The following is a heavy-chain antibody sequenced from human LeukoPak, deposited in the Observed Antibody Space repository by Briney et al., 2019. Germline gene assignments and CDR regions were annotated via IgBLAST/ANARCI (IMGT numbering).Heavy chain of an antibody. CDR1: GNSLTKLS. CDR2: FEPEDGKI. D-gene: IGHD1-1*01. V-gene: IGHV1-24*01. Sequence: ASVKVSCKVSGNSLTKLSMHWVRQPPGKGPEWMGWFEPEDGKIICAQKFEGRLTMTEDTSTETAYMELSSLRSEDTAVYYCAASSPYNWKAHDFWGQGSLVIVSS. J-gene: IGHJ4*02. CDR3: AASSPYNWKAHDF.